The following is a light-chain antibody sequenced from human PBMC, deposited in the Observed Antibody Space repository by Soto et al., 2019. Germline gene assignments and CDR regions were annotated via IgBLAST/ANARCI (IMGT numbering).Light chain of an antibody. CDR2: AAS. V-gene: IGKV1-39*01. J-gene: IGKJ2*01. CDR1: QIITTY. Sequence: DIQMTQSPSSLSASVGDRVTITCRASQIITTYLNWYQQKPGKAPKLLIYAASSLESGVPSRFSGSGSGTDFTLTISSLQPEDFATYYCQQSYRTLMYTFGQGTKLEMK. CDR3: QQSYRTLMYT.